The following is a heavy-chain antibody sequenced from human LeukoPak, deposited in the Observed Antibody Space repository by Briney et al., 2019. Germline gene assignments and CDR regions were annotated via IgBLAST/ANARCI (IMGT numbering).Heavy chain of an antibody. CDR1: GITFSNSW. CDR2: IRPDGSEG. Sequence: GGSLRLSCTTSGITFSNSWMSWVRQAPGEGLEWVATIRPDGSEGYYADSVRGRFTISRDNAKNLLYLQMNSLEAEDTAVYYCARDKAYYDSSGYGFDYWGQGTLVTVSS. D-gene: IGHD3-22*01. CDR3: ARDKAYYDSSGYGFDY. J-gene: IGHJ4*02. V-gene: IGHV3-7*01.